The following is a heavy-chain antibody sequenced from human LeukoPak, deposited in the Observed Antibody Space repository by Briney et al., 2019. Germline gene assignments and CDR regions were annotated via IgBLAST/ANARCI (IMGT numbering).Heavy chain of an antibody. CDR3: AKDSLRERIVGSTTRGVNDY. CDR1: GFTFRSYA. J-gene: IGHJ4*02. Sequence: GGSLRLSCAASGFTFRSYAMSWVRQAPGKGLEWVSGFGGSDGSTYYADSVKGRFTISRDNSKNTLYLQMNSLRGEDTAVYYCAKDSLRERIVGSTTRGVNDYWGQGTLVTVSS. V-gene: IGHV3-23*01. CDR2: FGGSDGST. D-gene: IGHD1-26*01.